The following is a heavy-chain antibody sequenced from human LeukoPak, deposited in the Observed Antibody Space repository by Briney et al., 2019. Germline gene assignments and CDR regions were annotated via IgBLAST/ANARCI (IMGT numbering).Heavy chain of an antibody. CDR2: ISSVGCT. Sequence: GSLRLSCAASGFTLSSNYMSWVRQAPGERLECVSLISSVGCTYYADSVKGRFTISRDNSKNTLYLQMNSLRAEDTAVYYCARDQYSSNCYVHHWGQGTLVTVSS. D-gene: IGHD6-19*01. J-gene: IGHJ1*01. CDR1: GFTLSSNY. CDR3: ARDQYSSNCYVHH. V-gene: IGHV3-53*01.